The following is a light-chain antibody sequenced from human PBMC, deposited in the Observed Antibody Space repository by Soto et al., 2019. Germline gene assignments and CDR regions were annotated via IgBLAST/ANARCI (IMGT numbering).Light chain of an antibody. CDR3: QQYNKWPLT. CDR1: ESVSSN. Sequence: EIVMTQSPATLSVSQGERATLSCRASESVSSNLAWYQQKPGQAPRLLIYGASTRATGIPARFSGSGSGTEFTLNISSLQSEDFAVYYCQQYNKWPLTFGGGTKVEIK. CDR2: GAS. V-gene: IGKV3-15*01. J-gene: IGKJ4*01.